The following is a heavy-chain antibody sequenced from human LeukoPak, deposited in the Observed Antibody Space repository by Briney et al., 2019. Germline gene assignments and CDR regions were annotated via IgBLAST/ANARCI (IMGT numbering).Heavy chain of an antibody. Sequence: GGSLRLSCAASGFTFSSYSMNWVRQAPGKGLEWVSSISSSSSYIYYADSVKGRFTISRDNAKNSLYLQMNSLRAEDTAVYYCARGGSGFLILYYWGQGTLVTVSS. V-gene: IGHV3-21*01. J-gene: IGHJ4*02. CDR3: ARGGSGFLILYY. CDR1: GFTFSSYS. D-gene: IGHD3-22*01. CDR2: ISSSSSYI.